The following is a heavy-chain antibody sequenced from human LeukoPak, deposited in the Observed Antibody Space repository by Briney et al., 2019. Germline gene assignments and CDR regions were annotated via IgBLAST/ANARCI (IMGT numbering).Heavy chain of an antibody. D-gene: IGHD1-14*01. CDR3: ARDRGIIGTTGYYYMDV. CDR2: IGSTI. J-gene: IGHJ6*03. CDR1: GFTFSDYY. Sequence: GGSLRLSCAASGFTFSDYYMSWIRQAPGKGLEWVSYIGSTIYYADSVKGRFTISRDNAKNSLYLQMNSLRAEDTAVYYCARDRGIIGTTGYYYMDVWGKGTTVTVSS. V-gene: IGHV3-11*04.